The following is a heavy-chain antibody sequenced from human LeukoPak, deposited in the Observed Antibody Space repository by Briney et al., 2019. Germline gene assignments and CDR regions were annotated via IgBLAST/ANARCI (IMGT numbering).Heavy chain of an antibody. CDR2: INHSGST. J-gene: IGHJ6*02. Sequence: PSETLSLTCAVYGGSFSGYYWSWIRQPPGKGLEWIGEINHSGSTNYNPSLKSRVTISVDTSKNQFSLKLSSVTAADTAVYYCARGGRTGTYYYYYYGMDVWGQGPRSPSP. V-gene: IGHV4-34*01. CDR3: ARGGRTGTYYYYYYGMDV. D-gene: IGHD1-7*01. CDR1: GGSFSGYY.